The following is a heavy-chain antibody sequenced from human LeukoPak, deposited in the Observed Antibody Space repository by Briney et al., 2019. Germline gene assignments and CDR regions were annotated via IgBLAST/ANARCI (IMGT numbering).Heavy chain of an antibody. CDR2: INAYNGNT. CDR3: ARDDRSVDTAMSFQS. J-gene: IGHJ1*01. V-gene: IGHV1-18*01. D-gene: IGHD5-18*01. CDR1: GYTFTSYG. Sequence: ASVKVSCKASGYTFTSYGIIWVRQAPGQGLEWMGWINAYNGNTNYAQKLQGRVTMTTDTSTSTAYMELRSLRSDDTAVYYCARDDRSVDTAMSFQSWGQGTLVTVSS.